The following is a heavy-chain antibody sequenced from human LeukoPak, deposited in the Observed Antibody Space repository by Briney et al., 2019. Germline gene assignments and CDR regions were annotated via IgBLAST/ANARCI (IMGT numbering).Heavy chain of an antibody. D-gene: IGHD4-17*01. J-gene: IGHJ6*02. Sequence: ASVKVSCKVSGYTLTELSMHWVRQAPGKGLEWMGGFDPEDGETIYAQKFQGRVTMTEDTSTDTAYMELSSLRSEDTAVYYCATGGTGDYVYYYYGMDVWGQGTTVTVSS. CDR2: FDPEDGET. V-gene: IGHV1-24*01. CDR1: GYTLTELS. CDR3: ATGGTGDYVYYYYGMDV.